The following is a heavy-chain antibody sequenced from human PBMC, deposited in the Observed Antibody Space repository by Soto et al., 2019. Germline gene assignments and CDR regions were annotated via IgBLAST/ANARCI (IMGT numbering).Heavy chain of an antibody. CDR3: ARGERDLLWFGEHPGMDV. V-gene: IGHV4-30-2*01. Sequence: QLQLQESGSGLVKPSQTLSLTCAVSGGSISSGGYSWSWIRQPPGKGLEWIGYIYHSGSTYYNPSLKSRVTISVDRSKNQFSLKLSSVTAADTAVYYCARGERDLLWFGEHPGMDVWGQGTTVTVSS. J-gene: IGHJ6*02. D-gene: IGHD3-10*01. CDR2: IYHSGST. CDR1: GGSISSGGYS.